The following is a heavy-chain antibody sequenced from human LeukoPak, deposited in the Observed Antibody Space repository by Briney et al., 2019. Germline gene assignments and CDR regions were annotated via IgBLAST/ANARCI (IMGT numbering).Heavy chain of an antibody. J-gene: IGHJ4*02. Sequence: PGEPLRLSCAASGFTFSDYYMSWIRQAPGKGLEWVSYISSSGSTIYYADSVKGRFAISRDNAKNSLYLQMNSLRAEDTAVYYCASAEYADSSPFDYWGQGTLVTVSS. CDR1: GFTFSDYY. CDR2: ISSSGSTI. V-gene: IGHV3-11*04. D-gene: IGHD6-13*01. CDR3: ASAEYADSSPFDY.